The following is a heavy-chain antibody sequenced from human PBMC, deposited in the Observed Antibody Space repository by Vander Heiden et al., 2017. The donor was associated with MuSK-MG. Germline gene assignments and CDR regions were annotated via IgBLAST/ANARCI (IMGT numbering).Heavy chain of an antibody. CDR3: ARGQGGFCDSTTCYTVDH. J-gene: IGHJ4*02. V-gene: IGHV3-11*01. D-gene: IGHD2-2*02. CDR1: GFPFSDSY. Sequence: QVQLVESGGGLVKPGGSLRLPCAASGFPFSDSYMSWTRQAPGKGLEWVSYITNSGSTVYYADSVKGRFTISRDNAKNSLYLQMNSLRAEDTAVYYCARGQGGFCDSTTCYTVDHWGQGTLVTVSS. CDR2: ITNSGSTV.